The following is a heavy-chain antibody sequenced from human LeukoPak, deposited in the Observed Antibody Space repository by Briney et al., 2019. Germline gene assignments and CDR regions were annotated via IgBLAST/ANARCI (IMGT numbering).Heavy chain of an antibody. V-gene: IGHV3-7*01. CDR2: IKQDESET. CDR3: ARISTAVAGADY. Sequence: GGSLRLSCGAFGFTVSRSWMSWVRQAPGKGLEWVANIKQDESETYYVDSVKGLFTVSRDNTKNSLYLQMDSLRAEDTAVYYCARISTAVAGADYWGQGTLVTVSS. D-gene: IGHD6-19*01. J-gene: IGHJ4*02. CDR1: GFTVSRSW.